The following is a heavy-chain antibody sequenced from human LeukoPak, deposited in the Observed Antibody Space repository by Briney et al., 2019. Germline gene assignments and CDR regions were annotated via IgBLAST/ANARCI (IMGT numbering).Heavy chain of an antibody. CDR2: IYYTGST. V-gene: IGHV4-59*01. CDR3: ARGPDASGYYSNWFDP. J-gene: IGHJ5*02. Sequence: NPSETLSLTRTVSGGSISSYYWSWIRQPPGKGLGWIGYIYYTGSTNYNSSLKSRVTISVDTSKNQFSLKVSSVTAADTAVYYCARGPDASGYYSNWFDPWGQGNLVTVSS. CDR1: GGSISSYY. D-gene: IGHD3-22*01.